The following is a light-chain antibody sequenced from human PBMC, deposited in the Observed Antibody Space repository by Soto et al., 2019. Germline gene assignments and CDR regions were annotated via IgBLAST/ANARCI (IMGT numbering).Light chain of an antibody. CDR2: EVS. J-gene: IGLJ2*01. Sequence: QSVLPQPASVSGSPGQSITISCIGTSSDVGGYNFVSWYQQHPGKAPKLMIYEVSNRPSGVSTRFSGSKSGNTASLTISGLQAEDEADYYCFSYRSTGILLFGGGTKLTVL. CDR3: FSYRSTGILL. V-gene: IGLV2-14*01. CDR1: SSDVGGYNF.